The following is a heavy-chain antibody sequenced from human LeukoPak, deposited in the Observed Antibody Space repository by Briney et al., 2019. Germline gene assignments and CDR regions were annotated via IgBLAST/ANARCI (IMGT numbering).Heavy chain of an antibody. J-gene: IGHJ3*02. CDR2: FHTSGSN. CDR3: VRPDSGGGAFDI. D-gene: IGHD6-19*01. CDR1: GASINSYS. Sequence: SETLSLTCTVSGASINSYSWGWIRQPAGRPLEWIGRFHTSGSNDYNPSLRSRVTMSVDTSRNQQFSLKLSSVTAADTAVYYCVRPDSGGGAFDIWGQGTMVIVSS. V-gene: IGHV4-4*07.